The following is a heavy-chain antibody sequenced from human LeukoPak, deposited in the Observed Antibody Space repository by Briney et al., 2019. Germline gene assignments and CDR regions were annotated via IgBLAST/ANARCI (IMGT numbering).Heavy chain of an antibody. CDR3: AKARKAGGYDY. CDR2: ISGTGGST. D-gene: IGHD1-26*01. J-gene: IGHJ4*02. V-gene: IGHV3-23*01. CDR1: GFTFSDYY. Sequence: GGSLRLSCAASGFTFSDYYMSWIRQAPGKGLEWVSTISGTGGSTYYADSVKGRFTISRDNSKNTPYLQMNSLRAEDTALYYCAKARKAGGYDYWGQGTLVTVSS.